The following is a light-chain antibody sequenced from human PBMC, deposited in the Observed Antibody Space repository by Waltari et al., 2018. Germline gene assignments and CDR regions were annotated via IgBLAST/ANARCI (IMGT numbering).Light chain of an antibody. CDR3: QQTYTAPLT. J-gene: IGKJ4*01. CDR1: QSISSY. CDR2: AAS. Sequence: EIQMTQSPSSLSASVGDRVTITCRASQSISSYLNWYQQKPGKAPKLLINAASSLQSGVPSRFSGSGSGTDFTLTISSLQPEDFATYFCQQTYTAPLTFGGGTKVDI. V-gene: IGKV1-39*01.